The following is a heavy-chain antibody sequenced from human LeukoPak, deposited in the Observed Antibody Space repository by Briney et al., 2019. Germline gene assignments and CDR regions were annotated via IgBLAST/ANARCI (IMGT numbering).Heavy chain of an antibody. J-gene: IGHJ6*03. CDR2: IYPGDSDT. CDR1: GYTFTNYW. D-gene: IGHD3-3*01. Sequence: GESLKISCKGSGYTFTNYWIGWVRQMPGKGLEFMGIIYPGDSDTRYSPSFQGQVTISVDKSISTAYLQWSSLKASDTAMYYCARRAEYYDFWSGQWTHYYYMDVWGKGTTVTVSS. V-gene: IGHV5-51*01. CDR3: ARRAEYYDFWSGQWTHYYYMDV.